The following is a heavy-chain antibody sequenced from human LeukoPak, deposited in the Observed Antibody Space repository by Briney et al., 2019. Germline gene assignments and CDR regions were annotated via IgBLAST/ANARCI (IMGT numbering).Heavy chain of an antibody. V-gene: IGHV4-4*07. Sequence: SQTLSLTCTVSGGSISNYYWSWIRQPAGRGLEWIGRVQTSGSTKYNPSLKSRVTMSVDTSKNQFSLKLSSVTAADTAVYYCARDVGSSDAFDIWGQGTMVIVSS. J-gene: IGHJ3*02. CDR2: VQTSGST. D-gene: IGHD3-10*01. CDR3: ARDVGSSDAFDI. CDR1: GGSISNYY.